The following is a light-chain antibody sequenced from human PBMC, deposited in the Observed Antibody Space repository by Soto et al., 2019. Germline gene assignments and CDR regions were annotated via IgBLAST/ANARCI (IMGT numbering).Light chain of an antibody. Sequence: DIQMTQSPSTLSVSVGDRVTITCRASRSRSRWVAWYQQKPGKAPELLIYEASSLKSGVPSRFSGSGSGTEFTLTISSLQPDDLASYYCQQYNVYPWTFGQGTKVEIK. J-gene: IGKJ1*01. V-gene: IGKV1-5*03. CDR3: QQYNVYPWT. CDR2: EAS. CDR1: RSRSRW.